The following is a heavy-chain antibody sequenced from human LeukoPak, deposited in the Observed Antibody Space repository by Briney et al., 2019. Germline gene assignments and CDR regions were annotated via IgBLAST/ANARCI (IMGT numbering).Heavy chain of an antibody. CDR3: AKAGWYSAKTYATYDDAYDI. J-gene: IGHJ3*02. Sequence: PGGSLRLSCAASGXTFNNYAMSWVRQAPGKGLEWVLALSAAGGDTFYADSVRGRFTLSRDNSKKNVFLQMTSLSADDTAVYYCAKAGWYSAKTYATYDDAYDIWGQGTMVTVSS. CDR2: LSAAGGDT. V-gene: IGHV3-23*01. D-gene: IGHD1-26*01. CDR1: GXTFNNYA.